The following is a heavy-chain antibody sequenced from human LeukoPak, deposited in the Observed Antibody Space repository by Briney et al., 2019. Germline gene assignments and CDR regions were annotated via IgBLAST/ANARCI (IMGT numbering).Heavy chain of an antibody. CDR2: IYPGDSDT. Sequence: GESLKISCKGSGYSFTSYWIGWVRQMPGKGLEWMGIIYPGDSDTRYSPSFQGQVTMSADKSISTAYLQWSSLKASDTAMYYCARRGVVAVDAFDIWGQGTMVTVSS. CDR3: ARRGVVAVDAFDI. V-gene: IGHV5-51*01. D-gene: IGHD2-21*01. CDR1: GYSFTSYW. J-gene: IGHJ3*02.